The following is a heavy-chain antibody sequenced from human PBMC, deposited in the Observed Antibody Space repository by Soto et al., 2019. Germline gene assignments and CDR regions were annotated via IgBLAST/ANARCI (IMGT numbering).Heavy chain of an antibody. D-gene: IGHD3-3*01. J-gene: IGHJ5*02. CDR1: GFTFSSNS. Sequence: EVQVVESGGGLVQPGGSLRLSCAASGFTFSSNSMNWVRQAPGKGLEWISYISSSSSTIYADSVKGRFTISRDKAKNSLYLQMNSLRDEDTAVYYCARVIWSGHLTSDLWGQGTLVTGSS. CDR3: ARVIWSGHLTSDL. V-gene: IGHV3-48*02. CDR2: ISSSSSTI.